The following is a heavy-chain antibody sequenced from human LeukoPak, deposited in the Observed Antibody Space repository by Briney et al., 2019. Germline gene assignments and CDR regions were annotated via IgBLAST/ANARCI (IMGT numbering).Heavy chain of an antibody. CDR3: ARVVAPRSGYYLDAFDI. Sequence: KPSETLSPTCTVSGGSISSYYWSWIRQPAGKGLEWIGRIYTSGSTNYNPSLKSRVTMSVDTSKNQFSLKLSSVTAADTAVYYCARVVAPRSGYYLDAFDIWGQGTMVTVSS. V-gene: IGHV4-4*07. J-gene: IGHJ3*02. CDR1: GGSISSYY. CDR2: IYTSGST. D-gene: IGHD3-22*01.